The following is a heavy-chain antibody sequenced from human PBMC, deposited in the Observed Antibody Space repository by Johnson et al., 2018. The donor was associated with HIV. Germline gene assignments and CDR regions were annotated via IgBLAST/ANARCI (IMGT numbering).Heavy chain of an antibody. CDR2: IYSGGST. V-gene: IGHV3-NL1*01. D-gene: IGHD6-19*01. CDR3: AKDFGSGWADAFDI. CDR1: GFTFSNYD. Sequence: QVQLVDSGGGVVQPGRSLRLSCAASGFTFSNYDMHWVRQAPGKGLEWVSVIYSGGSTYYADSVKGRFTISRDNSKNTLYLQMNSLRAEDTAVYYCAKDFGSGWADAFDIWGQGTGVTISS. J-gene: IGHJ3*02.